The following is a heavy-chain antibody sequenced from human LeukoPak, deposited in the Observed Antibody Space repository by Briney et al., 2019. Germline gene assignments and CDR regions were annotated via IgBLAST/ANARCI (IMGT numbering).Heavy chain of an antibody. J-gene: IGHJ6*04. Sequence: SGGSLRLSCAGSGFSFSTYSMNWVRQAPGKGLEWVSSITSSSDHIYYADSVKGRFTISRDNAKNSLYLQMNSLRAEDTAVYYCAELGITMIGGVWGKGTTVTISS. CDR3: AELGITMIGGV. CDR1: GFSFSTYS. CDR2: ITSSSDHI. D-gene: IGHD3-10*02. V-gene: IGHV3-21*01.